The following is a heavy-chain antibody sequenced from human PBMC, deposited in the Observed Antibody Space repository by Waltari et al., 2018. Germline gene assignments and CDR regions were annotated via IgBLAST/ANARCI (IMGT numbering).Heavy chain of an antibody. CDR2: IYHSGST. J-gene: IGHJ6*02. CDR1: GYSISSGYY. V-gene: IGHV4-38-2*01. D-gene: IGHD3-22*01. Sequence: QVQLQESGPGLVKPSETLSLTCAVSGYSISSGYYWGWIRQPPGKGLEWIGSIYHSGSTYYNPSLKSRVTISVDTSKNQFSLKLSSVTAADTAVYYCARHGLRITMIVVVNPLYYYGMDVWGQGTTVTVSS. CDR3: ARHGLRITMIVVVNPLYYYGMDV.